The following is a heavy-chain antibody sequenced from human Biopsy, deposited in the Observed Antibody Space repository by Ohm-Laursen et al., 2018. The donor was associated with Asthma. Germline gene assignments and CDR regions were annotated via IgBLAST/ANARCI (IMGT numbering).Heavy chain of an antibody. V-gene: IGHV4-30-4*01. CDR2: VFWSGST. J-gene: IGHJ6*02. CDR3: ARVVSYGDIYFGIDV. D-gene: IGHD4-17*01. Sequence: TLSLTCRVSGSYTGSSDHHWAWIRQAPGKGLEWIGFVFWSGSTHYSRSLERRVSISIDTATNEFSMKLWSVTPADTAVYSCARVVSYGDIYFGIDVWGPGNTVVVS. CDR1: GSYTGSSDHH.